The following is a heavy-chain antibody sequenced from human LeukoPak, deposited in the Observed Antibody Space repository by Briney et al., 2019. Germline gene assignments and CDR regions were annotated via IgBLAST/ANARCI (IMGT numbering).Heavy chain of an antibody. CDR3: ARDLPYYDRGEVYFDY. J-gene: IGHJ4*02. CDR1: GFTFSSYS. CDR2: ISSSSSTI. V-gene: IGHV3-48*01. Sequence: GGSLRLSCAASGFTFSSYSMNWVRQAPGKGLEWVSYISSSSSTIYYADSVRGRFTISRDNAKNSLYLQMNSLRAEDTAVYYCARDLPYYDRGEVYFDYWGQGTLVTVSS. D-gene: IGHD3-22*01.